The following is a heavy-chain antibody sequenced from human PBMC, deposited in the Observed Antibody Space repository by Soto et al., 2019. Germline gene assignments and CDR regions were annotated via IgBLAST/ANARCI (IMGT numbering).Heavy chain of an antibody. CDR2: IGGGGSPT. CDR3: AKYRSTTRDAYDI. J-gene: IGHJ3*02. CDR1: GFTFSIYA. V-gene: IGHV3-23*01. D-gene: IGHD4-4*01. Sequence: EVQLLESGGGLVQPGGSLTLSCAASGFTFSIYAMSWVRQPPGKWLEWISTIGGGGSPTYDADSVKGRFTISRDNSKNTLYLHMRGLRADDTAVYFCAKYRSTTRDAYDIWGLGTMVTVSS.